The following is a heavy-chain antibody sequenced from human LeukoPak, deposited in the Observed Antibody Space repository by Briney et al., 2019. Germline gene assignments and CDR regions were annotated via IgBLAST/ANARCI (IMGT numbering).Heavy chain of an antibody. D-gene: IGHD4-17*01. CDR1: GFTFSSYA. Sequence: GGSLRLSCAASGFTFSSYAMSWVRQAPGKGLEWVSSINNSGGRIYYADSVKGRFTISRDNSKNTLFLQMNSLRAEDTAIYYCAKHGEAYGDSRADYWGQGTLVTVPS. V-gene: IGHV3-23*01. CDR2: INNSGGRI. J-gene: IGHJ4*02. CDR3: AKHGEAYGDSRADY.